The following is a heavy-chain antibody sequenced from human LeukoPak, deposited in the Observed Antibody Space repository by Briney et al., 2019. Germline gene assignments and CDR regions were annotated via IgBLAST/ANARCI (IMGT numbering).Heavy chain of an antibody. J-gene: IGHJ4*02. V-gene: IGHV7-4-1*02. CDR3: AREVVRFDY. CDR1: GYTFTGYY. CDR2: INTNTGNP. Sequence: GASVKVSCKASGYTFTGYYMHWVRQAPGQGLEWMGWINTNTGNPTYAQGFTGRFVFSLDTSVSTAYLQISSLKAEDTAVYYCAREVVRFDYWGQGTLVTVSS. D-gene: IGHD6-6*01.